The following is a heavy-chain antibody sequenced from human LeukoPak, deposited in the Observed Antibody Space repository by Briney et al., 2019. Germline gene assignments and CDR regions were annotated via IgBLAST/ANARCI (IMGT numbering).Heavy chain of an antibody. J-gene: IGHJ3*02. CDR3: ARRGDSSGYFSPFDM. V-gene: IGHV5-51*01. CDR1: AYSFTSYW. CDR2: IYPGDSDT. D-gene: IGHD3-22*01. Sequence: GESLKIFCKGSAYSFTSYWIGWLRQLAGEGLEGMGTIYPGDSDTRYSPSFQGQVTISADKSISTAYLQWSSLKASDTAMYYCARRGDSSGYFSPFDMGAQETVVSV.